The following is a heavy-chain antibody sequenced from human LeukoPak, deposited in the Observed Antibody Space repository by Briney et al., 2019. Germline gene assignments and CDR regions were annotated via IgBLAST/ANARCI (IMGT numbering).Heavy chain of an antibody. J-gene: IGHJ4*02. D-gene: IGHD3-3*01. V-gene: IGHV1-2*02. CDR2: IGPESGGT. CDR3: VRDDFWSAYPQGY. Sequence: ASVKVSCKASGYTFTDYYLQWVRQAPGQGLEWMGYIGPESGGTKYAQKFQGRITLTRDTSVTTTYLELRSLRSDDTAVYFCVRDDFWSAYPQGYWGQGTLVTVSS. CDR1: GYTFTDYY.